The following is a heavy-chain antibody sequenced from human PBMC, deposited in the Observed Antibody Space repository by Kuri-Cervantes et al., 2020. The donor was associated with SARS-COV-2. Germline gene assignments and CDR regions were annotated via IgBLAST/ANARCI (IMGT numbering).Heavy chain of an antibody. Sequence: GESLKISCAASTFTFRSCSMSRVRQAPGKGLEWVGRVRGKANNYATAYAASVKGRFTISRDDSKNMAYLQMNSLKTEDTAVYYCTTLIDYWGQGALVTVSS. J-gene: IGHJ4*02. V-gene: IGHV3-73*01. CDR1: TFTFRSCS. CDR2: VRGKANNYAT. CDR3: TTLIDY.